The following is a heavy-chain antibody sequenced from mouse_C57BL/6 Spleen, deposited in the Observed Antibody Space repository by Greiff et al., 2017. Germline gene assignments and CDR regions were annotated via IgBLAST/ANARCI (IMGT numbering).Heavy chain of an antibody. CDR1: GYAFSSSW. J-gene: IGHJ3*01. CDR3: ARGFITTPSFAY. CDR2: IYPGDGDT. V-gene: IGHV1-82*01. D-gene: IGHD1-1*01. Sequence: QVQLQQSGPELVKPGASVKISCKASGYAFSSSWMNWVKQRPGKGLEWIGRIYPGDGDTNYNGKFKGKATLTADKSSSTAYMQLSSLTSEDFAVYFCARGFITTPSFAYWGQGTLVTVSA.